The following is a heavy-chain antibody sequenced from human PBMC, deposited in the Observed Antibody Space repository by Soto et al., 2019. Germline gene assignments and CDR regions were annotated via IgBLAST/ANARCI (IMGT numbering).Heavy chain of an antibody. J-gene: IGHJ4*02. Sequence: TSETLSLTCTVSGGSISSSSYYWGWIRQPPGKGLEWIGSIYYSGSTYYNPSLKSRVTISVDTSKNQFSLKLSSVTAADTAVYYCARENVGYSSGWYATPDDYWGQGTLVTVSS. CDR2: IYYSGST. V-gene: IGHV4-39*02. CDR3: ARENVGYSSGWYATPDDY. D-gene: IGHD6-19*01. CDR1: GGSISSSSYY.